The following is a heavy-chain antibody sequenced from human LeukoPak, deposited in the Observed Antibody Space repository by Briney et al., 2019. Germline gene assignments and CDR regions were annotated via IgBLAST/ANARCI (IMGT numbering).Heavy chain of an antibody. J-gene: IGHJ4*02. CDR2: ISSSSSYI. Sequence: GGSLRLSCAASGFTFSSYSMNWVRQAPGKGLAWVSSISSSSSYIYYADSVKGRFTISRDNARNSLYLQMNSLRAEDTAVYYCASLSTGYSSGWYNNFDYWGQGTLVTVSS. CDR3: ASLSTGYSSGWYNNFDY. V-gene: IGHV3-21*01. D-gene: IGHD6-19*01. CDR1: GFTFSSYS.